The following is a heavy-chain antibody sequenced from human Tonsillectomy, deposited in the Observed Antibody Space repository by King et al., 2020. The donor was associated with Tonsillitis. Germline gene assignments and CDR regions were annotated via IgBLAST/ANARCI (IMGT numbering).Heavy chain of an antibody. Sequence: VQLVESGGGVVQPGRSLRLSCAASGFTFSSYGMHWVRQAPGKGLEWVAVISYDGCNKYYADSVKGRFTISRDNSKNTMYLQMKSLRAEDTAVYYCTRDRDDYICDYWGQGKLVTVSS. J-gene: IGHJ4*02. CDR1: GFTFSSYG. D-gene: IGHD4/OR15-4a*01. CDR3: TRDRDDYICDY. CDR2: ISYDGCNK. V-gene: IGHV3-33*05.